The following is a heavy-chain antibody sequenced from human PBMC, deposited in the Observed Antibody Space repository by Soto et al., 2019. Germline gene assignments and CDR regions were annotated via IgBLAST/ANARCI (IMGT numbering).Heavy chain of an antibody. CDR3: ARIRGYSYGYYAFDI. D-gene: IGHD5-18*01. CDR1: GYTFTGYY. V-gene: IGHV1-2*04. Sequence: AXVKVSCKASGYTFTGYYMHWVRQAPGQGLEWMGWINPNSGGTNYAQKFQGWVTMTRDTSISTAYMELSRLRSDDTAVYYCARIRGYSYGYYAFDIWGQGTMVTVSS. J-gene: IGHJ3*02. CDR2: INPNSGGT.